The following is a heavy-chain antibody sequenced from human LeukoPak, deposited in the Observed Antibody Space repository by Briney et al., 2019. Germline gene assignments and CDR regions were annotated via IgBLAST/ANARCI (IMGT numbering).Heavy chain of an antibody. CDR1: GGSFKYYY. J-gene: IGHJ4*02. Sequence: SETLSLTCTVSGGSFKYYYWRWTRQPPGKGLEWIAYINDNGHSSYNPSLESRVTISVDTSKNHFSLRLRSVAAADTAVYYWAIELADYVRGNYSDYWGQGILVTVSS. D-gene: IGHD3-16*01. V-gene: IGHV4-59*12. CDR3: AIELADYVRGNYSDY. CDR2: INDNGHS.